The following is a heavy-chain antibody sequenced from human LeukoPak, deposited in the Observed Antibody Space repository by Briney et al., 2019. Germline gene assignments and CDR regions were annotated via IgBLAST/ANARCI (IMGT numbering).Heavy chain of an antibody. Sequence: GGSLRLSCAASGFTFRNAWMSWVRQAPGKGLEWVGRIKSKSDGGTTDYAAPVKGRFTISRDDSKDTVYLQMNSLKTEDTAVYYCKRGGASDDFWGQGTLVTVSS. D-gene: IGHD4/OR15-4a*01. CDR1: GFTFRNAW. V-gene: IGHV3-15*01. CDR3: KRGGASDDF. CDR2: IKSKSDGGTT. J-gene: IGHJ4*02.